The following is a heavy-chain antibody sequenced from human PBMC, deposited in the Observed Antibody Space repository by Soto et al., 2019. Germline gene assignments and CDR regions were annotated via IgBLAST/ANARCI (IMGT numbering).Heavy chain of an antibody. CDR3: ARSLNDFWSGYPVYYYYYYYMDV. CDR1: GFTFSSYS. D-gene: IGHD3-3*01. J-gene: IGHJ6*03. CDR2: ISSSSSTI. Sequence: EVQLVESGGGLVQPGGSLRLSCAASGFTFSSYSMNWVRQAPGKGLEWVSYISSSSSTIYYADSVKGRFTISRDNAKNSLYLQINSLRAEDTAVYYCARSLNDFWSGYPVYYYYYYYMDVWGKGTTVTVSS. V-gene: IGHV3-48*01.